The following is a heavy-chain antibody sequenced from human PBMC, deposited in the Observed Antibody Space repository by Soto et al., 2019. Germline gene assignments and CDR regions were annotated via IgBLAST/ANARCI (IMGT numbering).Heavy chain of an antibody. CDR3: AKVRYSSPMGYYYGMDV. V-gene: IGHV1-18*01. J-gene: IGHJ6*02. D-gene: IGHD6-19*01. Sequence: ASVKVSCKASGYAFSFGFSWVRQAPGQGLEWMGWISASDGSTNSAQKFRGRISLTTDTSTNTAYLDLLSLTSDDTAVYFCAKVRYSSPMGYYYGMDVWGQGTTVTVSS. CDR2: ISASDGST. CDR1: GYAFSFG.